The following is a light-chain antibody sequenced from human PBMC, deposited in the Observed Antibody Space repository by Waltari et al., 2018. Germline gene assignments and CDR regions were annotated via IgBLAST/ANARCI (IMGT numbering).Light chain of an antibody. CDR1: SSDVGGVNY. Sequence: QSALTQPPSASGSPGQSVTISCTGTSSDVGGVNYVSWYQQHPGKAPNPMIYDVNKRPSGVPDRFSGSKSGNTASLTVSGLQTEDEADYYCSSYAGSNNLGVFGGGTKLTVL. CDR3: SSYAGSNNLGV. CDR2: DVN. V-gene: IGLV2-8*01. J-gene: IGLJ2*01.